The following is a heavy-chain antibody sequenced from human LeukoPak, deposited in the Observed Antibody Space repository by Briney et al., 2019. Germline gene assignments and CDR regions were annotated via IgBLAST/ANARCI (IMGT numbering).Heavy chain of an antibody. CDR1: GFTFSSYS. J-gene: IGHJ4*02. CDR2: ISSSSSTI. Sequence: PGGSLRLSCAASGFTFSSYSMNWVRQAPGKGLEWVSYISSSSSTIYYADSVKGRFTISRDNAKNSLYLQMNSLRAEDTAVYYCASENWNYGRPQDYWGQGTLVTVSS. CDR3: ASENWNYGRPQDY. D-gene: IGHD1-7*01. V-gene: IGHV3-48*01.